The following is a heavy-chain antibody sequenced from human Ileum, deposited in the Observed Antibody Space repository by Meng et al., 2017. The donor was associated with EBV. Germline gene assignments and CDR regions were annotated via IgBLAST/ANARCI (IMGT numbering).Heavy chain of an antibody. J-gene: IGHJ4*02. Sequence: QVQLEGPGPGLVKPSDTLSLTCAVSGYSLSSTNWWGWIRQPPGKGLEWIGYIYYSGSTSYNPSLKSRVTMSVDTSKNQFSLNLNSVTAVDTAVYYCARNVPGTSAYYDWGQGTLVTVSS. V-gene: IGHV4-28*01. CDR3: ARNVPGTSAYYD. CDR1: GYSLSSTNW. D-gene: IGHD3-22*01. CDR2: IYYSGST.